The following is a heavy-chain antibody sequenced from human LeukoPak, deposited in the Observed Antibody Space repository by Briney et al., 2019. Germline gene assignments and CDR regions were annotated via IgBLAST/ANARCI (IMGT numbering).Heavy chain of an antibody. V-gene: IGHV3-23*01. CDR1: GFTLSTLA. J-gene: IGHJ4*02. Sequence: HPGGSLRLPCAASGFTLSTLAVIWLRHPPGRGLAWLSSIFPGGGEIHYADSVRGQFTISKDNSKATLSLQMTNLRAEDRAIYYSATYRQVLCPFDSWGQGTLVTVSS. CDR3: ATYRQVLCPFDS. CDR2: IFPGGGEI. D-gene: IGHD2-8*02.